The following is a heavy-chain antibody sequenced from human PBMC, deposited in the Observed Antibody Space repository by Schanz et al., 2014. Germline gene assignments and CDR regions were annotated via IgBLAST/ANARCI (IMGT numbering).Heavy chain of an antibody. CDR2: ISSGGTTI. J-gene: IGHJ4*02. CDR1: GFSFSSYS. Sequence: EVPLVESGGGLVQPGESLRLSCAVSGFSFSSYSMSWVRQAPGKGLEWIAYISSGGTTIYYADSVKGRFTISRDNAKSSLYLQMNSLRAEDTAVYYCARDKGGLIPFDYWGQGTLVAVSS. V-gene: IGHV3-48*01. CDR3: ARDKGGLIPFDY. D-gene: IGHD2-15*01.